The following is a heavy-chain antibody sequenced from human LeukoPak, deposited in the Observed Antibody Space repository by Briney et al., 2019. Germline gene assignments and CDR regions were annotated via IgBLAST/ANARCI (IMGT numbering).Heavy chain of an antibody. V-gene: IGHV3-33*01. J-gene: IGHJ4*02. CDR1: GFTFSSYG. CDR2: IWYDGSNK. D-gene: IGHD3-22*01. Sequence: GGSLRLSCAASGFTFSSYGMYWVRQAPGKGLEWVAVIWYDGSNKYYADSVKGRFTISRDNSKNTLYLQMNSLRAEDTAVYYCARERFARDSSGAILDYWGQGTLVTVSS. CDR3: ARERFARDSSGAILDY.